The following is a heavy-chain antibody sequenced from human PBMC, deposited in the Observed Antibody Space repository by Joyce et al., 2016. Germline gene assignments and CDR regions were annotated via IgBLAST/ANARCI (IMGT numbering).Heavy chain of an antibody. Sequence: QVQLQQWGAGLLKPSETLSLTCAVYGGSFSGYYWSWIRQPPVKGLGWIGEINQSGSTIYSTSLKSRVTISGDRSKKQISLKLTSVTAADTAIYYCARGRVDYSTSYNWFDPWGQGSLVTVSS. CDR2: INQSGST. CDR3: ARGRVDYSTSYNWFDP. D-gene: IGHD6-6*01. CDR1: GGSFSGYY. V-gene: IGHV4-34*01. J-gene: IGHJ5*02.